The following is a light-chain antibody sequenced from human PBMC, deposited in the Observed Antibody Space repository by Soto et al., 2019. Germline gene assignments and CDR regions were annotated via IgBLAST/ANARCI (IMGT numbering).Light chain of an antibody. CDR2: DVT. CDR1: SSDVGGHNF. J-gene: IGLJ1*01. Sequence: QSALTQPASVSGSPGQSLTISCTGTSSDVGGHNFVSWYQQHPGKGPKLMIYDVTNRPSGVSNRFSGSKSGNTASLTISGLQAEDEADYYCSSYTSSGTYVFGTGTKLTVL. CDR3: SSYTSSGTYV. V-gene: IGLV2-14*01.